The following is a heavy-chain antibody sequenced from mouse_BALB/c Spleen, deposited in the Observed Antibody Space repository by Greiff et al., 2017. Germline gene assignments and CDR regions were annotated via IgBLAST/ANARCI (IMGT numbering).Heavy chain of an antibody. D-gene: IGHD2-4*01. J-gene: IGHJ1*01. CDR2: ISYSGST. CDR3: ARGITYWYFDV. V-gene: IGHV3-2*02. Sequence: EVKLVESGPGLVKPSQSLSLTCTVTGYSITSDYAWNWIRQFPGNKLEWMGYISYSGSTSYNPSLKSRISITRDTSKNQFFLQLNSVTTVDTATYYCARGITYWYFDVWGAGTTVTVSS. CDR1: GYSITSDYA.